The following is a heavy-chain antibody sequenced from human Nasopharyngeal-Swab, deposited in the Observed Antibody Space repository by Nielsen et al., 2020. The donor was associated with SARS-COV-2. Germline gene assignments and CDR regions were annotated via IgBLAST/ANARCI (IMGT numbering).Heavy chain of an antibody. V-gene: IGHV3-30-3*01. D-gene: IGHD2-2*01. CDR1: GFAFNNFV. CDR2: VPSDGSKG. CDR3: VREGGTSGRAGYFDY. J-gene: IGHJ4*02. Sequence: GGSLRLSCAASGFAFNNFVMQWIRQAPGKGLEWVAVVPSDGSKGQYADSVEGRFTFYRDNSRNMVHLQMNSLRDEDTAVYYCVREGGTSGRAGYFDYWGRGTLVTVSS.